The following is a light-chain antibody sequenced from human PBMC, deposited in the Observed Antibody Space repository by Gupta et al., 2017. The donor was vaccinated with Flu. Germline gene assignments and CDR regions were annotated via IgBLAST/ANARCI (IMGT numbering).Light chain of an antibody. V-gene: IGKV1-39*01. CDR1: QRISNY. CDR2: AAS. Sequence: DIQMTQSPSSPSASLGDRVTITCRASQRISNYLNWYQQKAGKAPKRLIYAASSLQSGVPSRFSGSGSGTDVTLTISSLQPEDFATYYYQQSYSTPSLTFGQGTKVEIK. CDR3: QQSYSTPSLT. J-gene: IGKJ1*01.